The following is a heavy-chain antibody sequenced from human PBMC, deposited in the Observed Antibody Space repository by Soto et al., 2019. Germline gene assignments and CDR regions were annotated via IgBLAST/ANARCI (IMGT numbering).Heavy chain of an antibody. J-gene: IGHJ6*02. CDR3: AMVDNYVTPTPQDV. CDR1: GYIFVNYG. Sequence: QVQLVQSGDEVKKPGASVKVSCKASGYIFVNYGIAWVRQAPGQGLEWLGWISPYTGNTHYASKVQGRLTLTTDTSTGTAFMDLGSLTAADTAVYYCAMVDNYVTPTPQDVWGQGTTVTVSS. D-gene: IGHD3-16*01. CDR2: ISPYTGNT. V-gene: IGHV1-18*01.